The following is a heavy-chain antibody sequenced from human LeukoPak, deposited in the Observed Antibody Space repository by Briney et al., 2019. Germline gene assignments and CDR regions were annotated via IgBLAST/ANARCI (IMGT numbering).Heavy chain of an antibody. D-gene: IGHD6-13*01. V-gene: IGHV3-43*02. CDR2: ISGDGGSI. CDR3: AKEDYSSSRYALDY. Sequence: GGSLRLSCAASGFTFDDYAIYWVRQGPGKGLEWVSLISGDGGSIYYADSVKGRFTIPRDNSKNSLYLQMNSLRTEDTALYYCAKEDYSSSRYALDYWGQGTLVTVSS. CDR1: GFTFDDYA. J-gene: IGHJ4*02.